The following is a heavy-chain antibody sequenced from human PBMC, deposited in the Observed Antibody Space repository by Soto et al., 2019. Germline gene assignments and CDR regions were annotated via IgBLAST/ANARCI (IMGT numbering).Heavy chain of an antibody. CDR3: AKGLWWEYSSSSWGTFDAFDI. J-gene: IGHJ3*02. D-gene: IGHD6-6*01. V-gene: IGHV3-23*01. CDR1: GFTFSSYA. CDR2: ISGSGGST. Sequence: GGSLRLSCAASGFTFSSYAMSWVRQAPGKGLEWVSAISGSGGSTYYADSVKGRFTISRDNSKNTLYLQMNSLRAEDTAVYYCAKGLWWEYSSSSWGTFDAFDIWGQGTMVTVSS.